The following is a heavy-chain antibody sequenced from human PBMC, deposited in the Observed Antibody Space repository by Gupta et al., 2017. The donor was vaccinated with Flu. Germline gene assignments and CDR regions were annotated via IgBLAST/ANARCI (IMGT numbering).Heavy chain of an antibody. CDR1: GGYIGGSSYY. CDR3: VRRRGAGHPYFDH. D-gene: IGHD3-10*01. Sequence: QLQLHESVPGLMEPSGTLSLTCTVTGGYIGGSSYYWGWIRPPPRTELACLGRLSYRAPPSYIPSVKSRVTISVDTSKNQLSRKMNTPTAEDTAVYYCVRRRGAGHPYFDHWGQGTLVTVSA. CDR2: LSYRAPP. V-gene: IGHV4-39*01. J-gene: IGHJ4*02.